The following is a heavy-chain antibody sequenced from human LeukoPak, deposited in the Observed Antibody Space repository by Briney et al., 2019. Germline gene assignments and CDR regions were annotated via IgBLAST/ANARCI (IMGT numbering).Heavy chain of an antibody. Sequence: SVKVSCKASGGTFSSYASSWVRQAPGQGLEWIGGIIPIFGTTNYAQKFQGRVTVATDKSTGTAYMELSGLRSEDTAVYYCVRGEGYSYGPVKYWGQGTLVTVSS. J-gene: IGHJ4*02. V-gene: IGHV1-69*05. D-gene: IGHD5-18*01. CDR1: GGTFSSYA. CDR3: VRGEGYSYGPVKY. CDR2: IIPIFGTT.